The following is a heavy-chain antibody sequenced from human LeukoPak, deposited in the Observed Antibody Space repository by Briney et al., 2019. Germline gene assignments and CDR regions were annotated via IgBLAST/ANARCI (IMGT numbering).Heavy chain of an antibody. CDR2: ISGSGGST. CDR1: GFTFSSYA. D-gene: IGHD3-22*01. J-gene: IGHJ5*02. V-gene: IGHV3-23*01. CDR3: AKDTYYYDSSGPDP. Sequence: GGSLRLSCAASGFTFSSYAMSWVRQAPGKGLEWVSAISGSGGSTYYADSVKGRFTISRDNSKNTLYLQMNSLRAEDTAVYYCAKDTYYYDSSGPDPWGQGTLVTVSS.